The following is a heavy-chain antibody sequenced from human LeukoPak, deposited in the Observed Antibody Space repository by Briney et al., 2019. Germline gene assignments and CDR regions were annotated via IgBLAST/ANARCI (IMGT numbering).Heavy chain of an antibody. D-gene: IGHD2-2*02. CDR2: ISNSGDTT. J-gene: IGHJ4*02. Sequence: PGGSLRLSCAASGFTFSSYAMSWVRQAPGKGLKWISGISNSGDTTYDADSVKGRFTISRDNSKNTLYLQMNSLRAEDTAVYYCAKCPGSANCYTGFDYWGQGTLVTVSS. CDR1: GFTFSSYA. V-gene: IGHV3-23*01. CDR3: AKCPGSANCYTGFDY.